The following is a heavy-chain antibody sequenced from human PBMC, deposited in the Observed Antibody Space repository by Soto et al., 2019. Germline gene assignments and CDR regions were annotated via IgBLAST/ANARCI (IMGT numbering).Heavy chain of an antibody. V-gene: IGHV3-30*19. CDR3: ARDLRRYSGSYTPDY. CDR1: GFTFSSYS. D-gene: IGHD1-26*01. CDR2: ISYDGSNK. J-gene: IGHJ4*02. Sequence: QVQLVESGGGVVQPGRSLRLSCAASGFTFSSYSMHWVRQAPGKGLEWVAVISYDGSNKYYADSVKGRFTISRDNSKNTVYLQMNSLKAEDTAVYYCARDLRRYSGSYTPDYWGQGTLVTVSS.